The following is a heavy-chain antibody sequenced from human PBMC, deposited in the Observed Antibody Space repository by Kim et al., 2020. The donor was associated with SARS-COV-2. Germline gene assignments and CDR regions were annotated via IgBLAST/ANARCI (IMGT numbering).Heavy chain of an antibody. V-gene: IGHV3-23*01. CDR3: AKLAAGWWSRRPYFDY. Sequence: GGSLRLSCAASGFTFSSYAMSWVRQAPGKGLEWVSAISGSGGSTYYADSVKGRFTISRDNSKNTLYLQMNSLRAEDTAVYYCAKLAAGWWSRRPYFDYWGQGTLVTVSS. D-gene: IGHD2-15*01. CDR2: ISGSGGST. J-gene: IGHJ4*02. CDR1: GFTFSSYA.